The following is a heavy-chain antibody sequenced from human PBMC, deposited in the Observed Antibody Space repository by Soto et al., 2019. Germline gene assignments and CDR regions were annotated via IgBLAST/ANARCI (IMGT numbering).Heavy chain of an antibody. Sequence: GESLKISCKGSGYSFTSYWIGWVRQMPGKGLEWMGIIYPGDSDTRYSPSFQGQVTISADKSISTAYLQWSSLKASDTAMYYCARHVSGYCSSTSCYNPEGRGWDALDIWGQGTMVTVSS. J-gene: IGHJ3*02. CDR3: ARHVSGYCSSTSCYNPEGRGWDALDI. CDR1: GYSFTSYW. D-gene: IGHD2-2*02. V-gene: IGHV5-51*01. CDR2: IYPGDSDT.